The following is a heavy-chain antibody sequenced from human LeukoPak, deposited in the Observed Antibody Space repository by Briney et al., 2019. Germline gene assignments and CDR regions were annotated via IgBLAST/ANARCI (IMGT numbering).Heavy chain of an antibody. V-gene: IGHV4-4*09. Sequence: PSETLSLTCVVSGGSIHTYYWSWIRQPPGNGLEWIGYIYTSGSPNYNPSLKSRVTLSVDMSKNQFSLKLNSVTAADTAVYYCARQSMDAFDIWGQGTMVSVSS. J-gene: IGHJ3*02. CDR2: IYTSGSP. CDR3: ARQSMDAFDI. CDR1: GGSIHTYY. D-gene: IGHD2-8*01.